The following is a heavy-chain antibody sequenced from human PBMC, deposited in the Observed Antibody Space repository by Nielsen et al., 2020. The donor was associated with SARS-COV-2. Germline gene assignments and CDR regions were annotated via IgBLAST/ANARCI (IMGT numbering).Heavy chain of an antibody. CDR3: ARTSGGFYIDS. CDR1: GFSLPTHGMR. CDR2: IDWDDDK. Sequence: SGPTLVKPTQTLTLTCTFSGFSLPTHGMRVSWIRQPPGKALEWLARIDWDDDKFYNRSLRTRLTISKDTSKNQVALTMTNMDPVDTATYYCARTSGGFYIDSWGQGTLVTVSS. V-gene: IGHV2-70*04. J-gene: IGHJ5*01. D-gene: IGHD2-15*01.